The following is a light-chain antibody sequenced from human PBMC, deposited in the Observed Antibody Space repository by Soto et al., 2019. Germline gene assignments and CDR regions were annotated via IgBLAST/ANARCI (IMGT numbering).Light chain of an antibody. CDR3: QQYDYWWT. Sequence: EVVMTQSPVTLSVSPGERVTLSCRASQSVTSNLAWYQERPGQPPRLLIYSASARATGVPARFSGSGSGTEFTLTISSLQSEDFGIYYCQQYDYWWTFGQGTRVE. CDR1: QSVTSN. J-gene: IGKJ1*01. V-gene: IGKV3-15*01. CDR2: SAS.